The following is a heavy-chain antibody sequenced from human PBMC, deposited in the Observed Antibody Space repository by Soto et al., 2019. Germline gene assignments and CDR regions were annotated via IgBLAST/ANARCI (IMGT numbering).Heavy chain of an antibody. V-gene: IGHV3-30*18. CDR2: ISYDGSNK. Sequence: QVQLVESGGGVVQPGRSLRISCAASGFTFSSYGMHWVRQAPGKGLEWVAVISYDGSNKYYADSVKGRFTISRDNSKNTLYLQMNSLRAEDTAVYYCANDLLAAPRLGAFDIWGQGTMVTVSS. CDR1: GFTFSSYG. D-gene: IGHD3-9*01. J-gene: IGHJ3*02. CDR3: ANDLLAAPRLGAFDI.